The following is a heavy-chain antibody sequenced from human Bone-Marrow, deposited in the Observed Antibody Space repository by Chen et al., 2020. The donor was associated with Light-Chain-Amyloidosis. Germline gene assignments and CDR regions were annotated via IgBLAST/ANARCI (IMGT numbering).Heavy chain of an antibody. D-gene: IGHD4-17*01. CDR2: INPISGSA. V-gene: IGHV1-46*01. CDR1: GYIFTKYY. Sequence: QVQLVQSGAEVKKPGASVKISCKASGYIFTKYYMHWVRQAPGEGFEWMGIINPISGSASYAEKFEGRVTMTRDTFTSTFYMELSSLKSEDTAVYYCARMMTTVTTTDYWGQGALVTVSS. J-gene: IGHJ4*02. CDR3: ARMMTTVTTTDY.